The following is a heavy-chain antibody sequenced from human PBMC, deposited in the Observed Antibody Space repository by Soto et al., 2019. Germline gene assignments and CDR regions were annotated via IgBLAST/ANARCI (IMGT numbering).Heavy chain of an antibody. CDR1: GSSINSSGYY. J-gene: IGHJ4*02. CDR3: ARLPSRHLVDY. V-gene: IGHV4-39*01. Sequence: GPGPSPPSETLSLTCTVSGSSINSSGYYWGWIRQPPGKGLEWIGSMFYGVSTYYNPSLKSRVTVSVDTSKNQFSLNLRSVTAADTAVYYCARLPSRHLVDYWGKGTLVTVYS. CDR2: MFYGVST. D-gene: IGHD3-3*02.